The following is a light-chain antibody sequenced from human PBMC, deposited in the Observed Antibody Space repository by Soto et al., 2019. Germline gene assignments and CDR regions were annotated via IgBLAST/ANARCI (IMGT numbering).Light chain of an antibody. J-gene: IGLJ2*01. Sequence: QSVLTQSPSASASLGASVKLTCTLSSGHSNYDIAWHEQQPEKGPRYLMKLNSDGSHTKGDGIPDRFSGSSSAAERYLTISSLQSEDEADYYCQTWGTGIHVFGGGTKLTVL. CDR3: QTWGTGIHV. V-gene: IGLV4-69*01. CDR1: SGHSNYD. CDR2: LNSDGSH.